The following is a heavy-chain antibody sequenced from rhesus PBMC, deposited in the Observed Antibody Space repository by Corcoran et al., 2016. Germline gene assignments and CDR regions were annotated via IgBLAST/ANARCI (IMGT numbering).Heavy chain of an antibody. D-gene: IGHD6-25*01. J-gene: IGHJ4*01. CDR1: GGSISGGYG. CDR3: ARGGRQLEIVFDY. CDR2: IFGSIGST. Sequence: QLQLQESGPGLVKPSETLSLTYAVSGGSISGGYGWSWIRQPPGKGLEWMGHIFGSIGSTYYHPSLKSRVTISTDTSKNQFSLKLSSVTAADTAVYYCARGGRQLEIVFDYWGQGVLVTVSS. V-gene: IGHV4S7*01.